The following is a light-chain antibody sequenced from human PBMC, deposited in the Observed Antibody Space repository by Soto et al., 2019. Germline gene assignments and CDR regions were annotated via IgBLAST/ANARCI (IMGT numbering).Light chain of an antibody. CDR3: QQNNNCRT. CDR1: QSVSSN. CDR2: GAS. V-gene: IGKV3-15*01. Sequence: EIVMTQSPATLSVSPGERATLSCRASQSVSSNLAWYQQKPGKAPRLLIYGASPRDTGIPARFSGSGSGTEFTITISSLQSEDFAVYYCQQNNNCRTFGQGTKVEIK. J-gene: IGKJ1*01.